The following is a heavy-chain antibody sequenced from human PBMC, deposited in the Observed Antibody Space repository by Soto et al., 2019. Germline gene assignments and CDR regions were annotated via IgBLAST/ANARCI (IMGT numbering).Heavy chain of an antibody. D-gene: IGHD1-7*01. Sequence: PGESLKISCKGSGYSFTTFWIGWVRQMPGKGLEWMGIIYPGDSDTRYSPSFQGQVTISADKSTNTAYLEWSSLKSSDTAMYYCAKLEAIRIICFAGTYNWFAPWCGGILVNVS. CDR3: AKLEAIRIICFAGTYNWFAP. J-gene: IGHJ5*02. V-gene: IGHV5-51*01. CDR1: GYSFTTFW. CDR2: IYPGDSDT.